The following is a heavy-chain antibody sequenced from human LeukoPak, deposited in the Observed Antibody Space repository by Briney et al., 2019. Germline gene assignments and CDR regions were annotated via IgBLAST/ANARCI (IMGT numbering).Heavy chain of an antibody. V-gene: IGHV3-11*04. CDR1: GFTFSDYY. J-gene: IGHJ6*03. Sequence: GGSLRLSCAASGFTFSDYYMSWIRQAPGKGLEWVSHISSSGSTIYYADSVKGRFTISRDNAKNSLYLQMNSLRAEDTAVYYCASPDVHCSSTSCYTGYYYYMDVWGKGTTVTVSS. CDR3: ASPDVHCSSTSCYTGYYYYMDV. CDR2: ISSSGSTI. D-gene: IGHD2-2*02.